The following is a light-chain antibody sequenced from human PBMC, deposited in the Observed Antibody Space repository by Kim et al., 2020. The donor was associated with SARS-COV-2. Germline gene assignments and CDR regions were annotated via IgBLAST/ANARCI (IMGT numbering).Light chain of an antibody. CDR2: DIT. V-gene: IGLV7-46*01. J-gene: IGLJ2*01. CDR3: LLSSGGARV. Sequence: PGGTVTLTCGSSTGAVTSGHYPYWFQQKPGQATRTLIYDITNKHSWTPARFSGSLLGDKAALTLSGAQPEDEAEYYCLLSSGGARVFGGGTKVTVL. CDR1: TGAVTSGHY.